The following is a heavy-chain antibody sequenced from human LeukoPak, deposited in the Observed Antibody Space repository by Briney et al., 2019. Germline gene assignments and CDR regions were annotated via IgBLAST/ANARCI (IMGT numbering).Heavy chain of an antibody. V-gene: IGHV3-48*03. Sequence: SGGSLRLSCAASGFTFSSYEMNWVRQAPGKGLEWVSYISSSGSTIYYADSVKGRFTISRDNSKNTLYLQMNSLRAEDTAVYYCAREIVVVPAAIFDYWGQGTLVTVSS. J-gene: IGHJ4*02. CDR1: GFTFSSYE. D-gene: IGHD2-2*01. CDR2: ISSSGSTI. CDR3: AREIVVVPAAIFDY.